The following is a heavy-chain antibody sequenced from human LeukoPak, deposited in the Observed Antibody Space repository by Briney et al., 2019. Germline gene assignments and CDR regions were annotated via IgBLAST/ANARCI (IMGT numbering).Heavy chain of an antibody. J-gene: IGHJ4*02. CDR2: IYHSGST. CDR1: GYSISSGYY. D-gene: IGHD3-10*01. CDR3: RMVRGAILDY. Sequence: SETLSLTCAVSGYSISSGYYWGWIRQPPGKGLEWIGSIYHSGSTYYNPSLKSRVTISVDTSKNQFSLKLSSVTAADTAVYHCRMVRGAILDYWGQGTLVTVSS. V-gene: IGHV4-38-2*01.